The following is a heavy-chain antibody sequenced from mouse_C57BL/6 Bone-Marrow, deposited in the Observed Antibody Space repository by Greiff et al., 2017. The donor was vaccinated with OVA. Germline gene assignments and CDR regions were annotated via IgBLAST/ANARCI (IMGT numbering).Heavy chain of an antibody. J-gene: IGHJ4*01. CDR2: IYPGSGST. CDR1: GYTFTSYW. CDR3: AREGGNGDYYAMDY. Sequence: VQLQQPGAELVKPGASVKMSCKASGYTFTSYWLTWVKQRPGQGLEWIGDIYPGSGSTNYNEKFKSKATLTVDTSSSTAYMQLSSLTSEDSAVYYCAREGGNGDYYAMDYWGQGTSVTVSS. V-gene: IGHV1-55*01. D-gene: IGHD2-1*01.